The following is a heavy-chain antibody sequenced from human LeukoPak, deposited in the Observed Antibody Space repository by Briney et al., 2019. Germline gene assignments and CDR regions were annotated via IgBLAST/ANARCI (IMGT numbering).Heavy chain of an antibody. Sequence: ASVKVSCKASGYTFTSYGISWVRQAPGQGLEWMGWISAYNGNTNYAQKLQGRVTMTTDTSTSTVYMELSSLRSEDTAVYYCARSKYNWNDVSAFDIWGQGTMVTVSS. CDR1: GYTFTSYG. J-gene: IGHJ3*02. CDR3: ARSKYNWNDVSAFDI. V-gene: IGHV1-18*01. D-gene: IGHD1-20*01. CDR2: ISAYNGNT.